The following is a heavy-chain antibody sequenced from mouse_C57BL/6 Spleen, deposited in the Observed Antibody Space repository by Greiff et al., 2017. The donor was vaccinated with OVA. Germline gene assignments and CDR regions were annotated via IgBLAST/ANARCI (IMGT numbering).Heavy chain of an antibody. J-gene: IGHJ4*01. D-gene: IGHD1-1*01. Sequence: VQLQQSGAELVRPGASVKLSCKASGYTFTDYYINWVKQRPGQGLEWIARIYPGSGNTYYNENFKGKGTLTAEKSSSTAYMQLSSLTSEDSAVYFCAREGLTDAMDYWGQGTSVTVSS. CDR2: IYPGSGNT. CDR3: AREGLTDAMDY. CDR1: GYTFTDYY. V-gene: IGHV1-76*01.